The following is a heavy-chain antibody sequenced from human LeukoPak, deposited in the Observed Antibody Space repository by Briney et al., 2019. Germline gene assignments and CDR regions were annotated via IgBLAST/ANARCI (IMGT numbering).Heavy chain of an antibody. Sequence: GGSLRLSCAASGFTFSSYSMNWVRQAPGKGLEWVSYISSSSSTIYYADSVKGRFTISRDNAKNSLYLQMNSLRAEDTAVYYCARVESSITIFGVVTLGAFDIWGQGTMVTVSS. J-gene: IGHJ3*02. CDR2: ISSSSSTI. D-gene: IGHD3-3*01. CDR1: GFTFSSYS. CDR3: ARVESSITIFGVVTLGAFDI. V-gene: IGHV3-48*01.